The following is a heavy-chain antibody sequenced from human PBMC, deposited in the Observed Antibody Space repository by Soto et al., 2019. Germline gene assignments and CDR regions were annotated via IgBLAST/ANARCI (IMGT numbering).Heavy chain of an antibody. Sequence: AASVKVSCKASGYTFTSYGISWVRQAPGQGLEWMGWISAYNGNTNYAQKLQGRVTMTTDTSTSTAYMELRSLRSDDTAVYYCARDKGYYYDSSGYKPFDYWGQGTLVTVSS. CDR2: ISAYNGNT. V-gene: IGHV1-18*04. CDR1: GYTFTSYG. CDR3: ARDKGYYYDSSGYKPFDY. D-gene: IGHD3-22*01. J-gene: IGHJ4*02.